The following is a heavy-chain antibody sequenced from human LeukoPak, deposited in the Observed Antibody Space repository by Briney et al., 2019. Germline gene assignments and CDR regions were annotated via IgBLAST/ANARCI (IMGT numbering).Heavy chain of an antibody. V-gene: IGHV4-59*11. CDR2: IYYSGST. CDR3: ARVYYYYMDV. J-gene: IGHJ6*03. CDR1: GGSISSHY. Sequence: PSETLSLTCTVSGGSISSHYWSWIRQPPGKGLEWTGYIYYSGSTNYNPSLKSRVTISVDTSKNQFSLKLSSVTAADTAVYYCARVYYYYMDVWGKGTTVTVSS.